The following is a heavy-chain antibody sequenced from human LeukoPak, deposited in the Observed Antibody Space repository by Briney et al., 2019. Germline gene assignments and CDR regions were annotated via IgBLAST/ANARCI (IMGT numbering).Heavy chain of an antibody. V-gene: IGHV3-9*03. CDR2: ISWNSGSI. D-gene: IGHD6-6*01. CDR3: AKDFSPARHLVGDAFDI. Sequence: GGSLRLSCAASGFTFSSYWMHWVRQAPGKGLEWVSGISWNSGSIGYADSVKGRFTISRDNAKNSLYLQMNSLRAEDMALYYCAKDFSPARHLVGDAFDIWGQGTMVTVSS. CDR1: GFTFSSYW. J-gene: IGHJ3*02.